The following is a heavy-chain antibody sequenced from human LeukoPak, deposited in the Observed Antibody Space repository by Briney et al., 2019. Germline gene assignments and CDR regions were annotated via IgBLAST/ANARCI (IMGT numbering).Heavy chain of an antibody. CDR3: ARDGGSGIDY. CDR2: ISYDGSNK. J-gene: IGHJ4*02. V-gene: IGHV3-30*04. Sequence: GGSLRLSYAASGFTFSSYAMHWVRQAPGKGLEWVAVISYDGSNKYYADSVKGRFTISRDNSKTTLYLQMNSLRAEDTAVYYCARDGGSGIDYWGQGTLVTVSS. CDR1: GFTFSSYA. D-gene: IGHD1-26*01.